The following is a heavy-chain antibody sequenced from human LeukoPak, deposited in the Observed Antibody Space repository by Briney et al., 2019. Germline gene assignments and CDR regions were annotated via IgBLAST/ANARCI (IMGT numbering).Heavy chain of an antibody. J-gene: IGHJ4*02. D-gene: IGHD4/OR15-4a*01. CDR1: GFSVSAIY. V-gene: IGHV3-53*01. Sequence: PGGSLRLSCAASGFSVSAIYMSWVRQAPGKGLEWVSIIFPSGDTYYADSLKGRFTISRDNSKNTLSLQMNSLRADDTAVYYCAKGGAPNLAGFWGPGTLVTVSS. CDR3: AKGGAPNLAGF. CDR2: IFPSGDT.